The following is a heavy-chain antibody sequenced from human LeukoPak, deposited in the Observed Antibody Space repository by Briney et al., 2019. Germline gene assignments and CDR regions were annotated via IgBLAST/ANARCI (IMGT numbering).Heavy chain of an antibody. CDR3: AREGITGTYGY. D-gene: IGHD1-7*01. V-gene: IGHV1-18*01. J-gene: IGHJ4*02. Sequence: ASVKVSCKASGYTFTSYDINWVRQATGQGLEWMGWISAYNGNTNYAQKLQGRVTMTTDTSTSTAYMELRSLRSDDTAVYYCAREGITGTYGYWGQGTLVTVSS. CDR1: GYTFTSYD. CDR2: ISAYNGNT.